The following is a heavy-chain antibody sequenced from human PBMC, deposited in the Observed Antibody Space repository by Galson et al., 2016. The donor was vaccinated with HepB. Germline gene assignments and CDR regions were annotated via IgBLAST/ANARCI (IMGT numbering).Heavy chain of an antibody. CDR3: VKGLGLGRGRVNLGENS. J-gene: IGHJ5*02. D-gene: IGHD1-26*01. Sequence: SLRLSCAASGFTLNSNDMSWVRQAPGKGLEFLSVIHRRGDSYDADSVKGRFTTSRDNSRNTVFLQMDSLRGEDTAVYYCVKGLGLGRGRVNLGENSWGQGTLVIVSS. V-gene: IGHV3-53*01. CDR2: IHRRGDS. CDR1: GFTLNSND.